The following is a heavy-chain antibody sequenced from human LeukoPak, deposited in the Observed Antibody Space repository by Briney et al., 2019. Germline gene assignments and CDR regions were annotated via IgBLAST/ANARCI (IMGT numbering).Heavy chain of an antibody. D-gene: IGHD5-12*01. CDR2: ISYDGSNK. Sequence: PGRSLRLSCAASGFTFSSYGMHWVRQAPGKGLEWVAVISYDGSNKYYADSVKGRFTISRDNSKNTLYLQMNSLRAEDTAVYYCAKEAYSGCTDELAIDYWGQGTLVTVSS. J-gene: IGHJ4*02. V-gene: IGHV3-30*18. CDR3: AKEAYSGCTDELAIDY. CDR1: GFTFSSYG.